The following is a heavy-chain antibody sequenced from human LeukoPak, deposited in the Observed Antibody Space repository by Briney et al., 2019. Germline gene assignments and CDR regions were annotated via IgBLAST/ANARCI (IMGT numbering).Heavy chain of an antibody. J-gene: IGHJ5*02. Sequence: PSETLSLTCAVYGGSFTGYYWSWIRQPPGVGLQWIGEINHSGSTNYNPSLKSRVTTSVDTSKNEFSLKLSSVTAADTAVYYCARGPKPKSSTMVRGVNFQRTKNWFDPWGQGTLVTVSS. CDR2: INHSGST. CDR3: ARGPKPKSSTMVRGVNFQRTKNWFDP. V-gene: IGHV4-34*01. CDR1: GGSFTGYY. D-gene: IGHD3-10*01.